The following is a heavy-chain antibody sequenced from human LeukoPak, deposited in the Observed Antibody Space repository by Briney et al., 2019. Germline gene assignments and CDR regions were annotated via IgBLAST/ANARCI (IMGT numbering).Heavy chain of an antibody. Sequence: GVSLRLSCSASTFTCSNYQMSCLPQAPGKGRVWVANIKDNESENYYVESVKGRFSISRDNAKTSLYVQMKSLRAEDTAVFYCARHAYYYDSSGSGFDIWGQGTMVTVSS. J-gene: IGHJ3*02. CDR2: IKDNESEN. D-gene: IGHD3-22*01. V-gene: IGHV3-7*01. CDR1: TFTCSNYQ. CDR3: ARHAYYYDSSGSGFDI.